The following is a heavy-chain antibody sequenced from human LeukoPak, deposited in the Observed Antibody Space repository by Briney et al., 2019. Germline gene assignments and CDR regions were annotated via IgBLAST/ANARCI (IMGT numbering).Heavy chain of an antibody. CDR1: GFTFDDYA. Sequence: GGSLRLSCAASGFTFDDYAMNWVRQAPGKGLEWVSSISSSSSYIYYADSVKGRFTISRDNAKNSLYLQMNSLRAEDTAVYYCARDSYDILTGYCEEWVDYWGQGTLVTVSS. CDR3: ARDSYDILTGYCEEWVDY. V-gene: IGHV3-21*01. CDR2: ISSSSSYI. J-gene: IGHJ4*02. D-gene: IGHD3-9*01.